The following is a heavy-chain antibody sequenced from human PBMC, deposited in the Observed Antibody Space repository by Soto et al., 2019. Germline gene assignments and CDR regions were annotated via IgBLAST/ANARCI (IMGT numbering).Heavy chain of an antibody. CDR3: AKVDDRYYYYYGMDV. CDR1: GFTFSSYG. V-gene: IGHV3-30*18. D-gene: IGHD3-16*01. Sequence: QVQLVESGGGVVQPGRSLRLSCAASGFTFSSYGMHWVRQAPGKGLEWVAVISYDGSNKYYADSVKGRFTISRDNSKNPLYQHMNSLRAEDTAVYYCAKVDDRYYYYYGMDVWCQGTTVTVAS. J-gene: IGHJ6*02. CDR2: ISYDGSNK.